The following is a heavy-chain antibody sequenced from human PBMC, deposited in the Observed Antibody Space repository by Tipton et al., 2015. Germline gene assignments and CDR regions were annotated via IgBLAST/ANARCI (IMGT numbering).Heavy chain of an antibody. CDR1: GFTFSNYG. V-gene: IGHV3-33*01. CDR3: ARLQIMGPFDY. D-gene: IGHD3-16*01. CDR2: IWSDGSNK. Sequence: SLRLSCAASGFTFSNYGMHWVRQAPGKGLEWVAVIWSDGSNKYYGDSVKGRFTISGDNSKNTLYLQMNSLRDEDTAVYYCARLQIMGPFDYWGQGTLVTVSS. J-gene: IGHJ4*02.